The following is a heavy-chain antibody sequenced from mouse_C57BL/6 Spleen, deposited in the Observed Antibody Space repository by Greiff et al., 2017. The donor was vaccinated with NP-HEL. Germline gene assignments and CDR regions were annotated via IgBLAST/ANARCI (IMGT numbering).Heavy chain of an antibody. D-gene: IGHD3-2*02. V-gene: IGHV1-81*01. CDR1: GYTFTSYG. CDR3: ARSQLRPLYAMDY. J-gene: IGHJ4*01. Sequence: QVQLKQSGAELARPGASVKLSCKASGYTFTSYGISWVKQRTGQGLEWIGEIYPRSGNTYYNEKFKGKATLTADKSSSTAYMELRSLTSEDSAVYFCARSQLRPLYAMDYWGQGTSVTVSS. CDR2: IYPRSGNT.